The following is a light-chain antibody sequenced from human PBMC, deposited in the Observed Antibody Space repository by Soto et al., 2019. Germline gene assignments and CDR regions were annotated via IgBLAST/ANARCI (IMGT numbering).Light chain of an antibody. V-gene: IGKV1-6*02. J-gene: IGKJ4*01. CDR2: DVS. Sequence: AIEMTQSPCSLSASVGDRVTITCRASQGIGSDLAWYQQRPGKAPNLLIYDVSNLKNWVPSRFSGIGCGTDFPLTISSLQPEDFATYYCLQDYHSLTFGGGTRVEIK. CDR3: LQDYHSLT. CDR1: QGIGSD.